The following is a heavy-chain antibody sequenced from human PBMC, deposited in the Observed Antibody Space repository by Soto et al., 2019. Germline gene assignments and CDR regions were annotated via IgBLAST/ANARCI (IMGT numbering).Heavy chain of an antibody. CDR3: ARQAYHYDTNSFGY. CDR2: IYPGDSDI. J-gene: IGHJ4*02. D-gene: IGHD3-22*01. Sequence: PGESLKISCKGSGYSFTTYWIGWVRQMPGKGLEWMGVIYPGDSDIRFSPSFQGQVTISADMSPSTAYLQWSSLRVSDTAMYYCARQAYHYDTNSFGYWGQGTLVTVSS. V-gene: IGHV5-51*01. CDR1: GYSFTTYW.